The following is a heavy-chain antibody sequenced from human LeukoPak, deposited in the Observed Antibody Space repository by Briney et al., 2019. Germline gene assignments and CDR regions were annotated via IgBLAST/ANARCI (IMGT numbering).Heavy chain of an antibody. V-gene: IGHV3-21*01. Sequence: GGSLRLSCAASGFTFSSYSMNWVRQAPGKGLEWVSSISSSSYIYYADSVKGRFTISRDNSKNTLYLQMNSLRAEDTAVYYRARGKSGVTFDYWGQGTLVTVSS. CDR2: ISSSSYI. CDR3: ARGKSGVTFDY. J-gene: IGHJ4*02. CDR1: GFTFSSYS. D-gene: IGHD5-18*01.